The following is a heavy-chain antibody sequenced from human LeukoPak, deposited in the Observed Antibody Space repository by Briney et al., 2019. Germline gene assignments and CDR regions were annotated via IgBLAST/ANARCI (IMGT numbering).Heavy chain of an antibody. CDR2: IRQDGRET. CDR3: VGGIGGQPDY. J-gene: IGHJ4*02. CDR1: PEITCSAYG. V-gene: IGHV3-7*03. D-gene: IGHD4-23*01. Sequence: GGSLRLSCAASPEITCSAYGMTWVRQAPGKGLEWVAIIRQDGRETLYLDSVRGRFTITRDNAKSSVYLEINSLRAEDTAVYYGVGGIGGQPDYGSQGTLVTVSS.